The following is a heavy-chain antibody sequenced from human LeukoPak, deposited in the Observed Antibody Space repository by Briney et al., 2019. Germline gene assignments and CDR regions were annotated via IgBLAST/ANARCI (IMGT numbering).Heavy chain of an antibody. CDR2: IYYSGST. V-gene: IGHV4-59*01. CDR1: GGSISSYY. J-gene: IGHJ4*02. CDR3: ASHQMATITSFDY. Sequence: PSETLSLTCTVSGGSISSYYWSWIRQPPGKGLEWIGYIYYSGSTNYNPSLKSRVTISVDTAKNQFSLKLSSVTAADTAVYYCASHQMATITSFDYWGQGNLVTVSS. D-gene: IGHD5-24*01.